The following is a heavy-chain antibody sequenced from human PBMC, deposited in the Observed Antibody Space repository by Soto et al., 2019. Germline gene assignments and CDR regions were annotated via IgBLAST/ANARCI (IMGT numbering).Heavy chain of an antibody. V-gene: IGHV1-69*13. Sequence: ASVKVSCKASGGTFSSYAISWVRQAPGQGLEWMGGIIPIFGTADYAQKFQGRVTITADESTSTAYMELSSLRSEDTAVYYCARATGRRSEYSSSSNAFDIWGQGTMVTVSS. J-gene: IGHJ3*02. D-gene: IGHD6-6*01. CDR2: IIPIFGTA. CDR3: ARATGRRSEYSSSSNAFDI. CDR1: GGTFSSYA.